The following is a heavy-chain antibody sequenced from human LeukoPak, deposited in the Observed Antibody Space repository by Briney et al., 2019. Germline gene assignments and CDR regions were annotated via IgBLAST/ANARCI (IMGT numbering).Heavy chain of an antibody. J-gene: IGHJ4*02. CDR1: VYTFTIYY. V-gene: IGHV1-2*02. CDR2: INTNSGGT. D-gene: IGHD6-19*01. Sequence: GASVTVSYTSSVYTFTIYYIHWVRQAPGQGLEWMGWINTNSGGTGYVQKFQGRVMLSSDTSIGTAYMELTRLTSDDTAMSYCARVRAYSSAWYEDWGQGTLVTVSS. CDR3: ARVRAYSSAWYED.